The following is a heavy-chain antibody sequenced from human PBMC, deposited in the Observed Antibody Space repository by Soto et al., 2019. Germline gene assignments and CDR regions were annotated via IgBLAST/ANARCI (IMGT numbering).Heavy chain of an antibody. D-gene: IGHD3-3*01. Sequence: SETLSLTCTVSGGSISSYYWSWIRQPPGKGLEWIGNIYYSGSTNYNPSPKSRVTISVDTSKNQFSLKLSSVTAADTAVYYCARHDFWSGYTVDYWGQGTLVTVSS. CDR2: IYYSGST. CDR3: ARHDFWSGYTVDY. CDR1: GGSISSYY. J-gene: IGHJ4*02. V-gene: IGHV4-59*08.